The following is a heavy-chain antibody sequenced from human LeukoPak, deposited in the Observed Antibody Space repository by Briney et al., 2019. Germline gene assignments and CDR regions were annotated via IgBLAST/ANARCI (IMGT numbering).Heavy chain of an antibody. CDR2: IFYSGST. CDR3: ARHAGRYCSGTSCYVPY. D-gene: IGHD2-2*01. J-gene: IGHJ4*02. V-gene: IGHV4-39*01. CDR1: GGSISSSSYY. Sequence: SETLSLTCTVSGGSISSSSYYWGWIRQSPGKGLEWIGSIFYSGSTYNNPSLKSRVTISVDTSKNQFSLKLSSVPAADTAVYYCARHAGRYCSGTSCYVPYWGQGTLVTVSS.